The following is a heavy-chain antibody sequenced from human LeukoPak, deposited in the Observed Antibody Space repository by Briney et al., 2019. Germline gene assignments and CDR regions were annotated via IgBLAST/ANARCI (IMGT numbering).Heavy chain of an antibody. CDR3: ARVGDYGAFDI. V-gene: IGHV3-64*01. D-gene: IGHD4/OR15-4a*01. CDR2: ISSNGGNT. Sequence: PGGSLRLSCAASGFTFSSYGMSWVRQAPGKGLEYVSAISSNGGNTYYANSVKGRFTISRDNSKNTLYLQMGSLRAEDMVVYYCARVGDYGAFDIWGQGTMVTVSS. J-gene: IGHJ3*02. CDR1: GFTFSSYG.